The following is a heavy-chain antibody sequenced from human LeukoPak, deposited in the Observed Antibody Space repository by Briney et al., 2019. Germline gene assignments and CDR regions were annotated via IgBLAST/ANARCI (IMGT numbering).Heavy chain of an antibody. CDR2: ITYGSSYI. CDR3: AGGSYSVFDY. V-gene: IGHV3-21*01. D-gene: IGHD1-26*01. J-gene: IGHJ4*02. Sequence: PGGSLRLSCAASGFSFSSYSMNLVRQAPGKGLEWVSSITYGSSYIYYADSVKGRFTISRDNAESSLYLQMNTLRAEDTAVYYCAGGSYSVFDYWGQGTLVTVSS. CDR1: GFSFSSYS.